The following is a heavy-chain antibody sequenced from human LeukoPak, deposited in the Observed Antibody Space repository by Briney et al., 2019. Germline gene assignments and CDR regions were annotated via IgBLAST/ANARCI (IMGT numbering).Heavy chain of an antibody. J-gene: IGHJ4*02. CDR3: TRERRGSYYAFEL. D-gene: IGHD3-16*01. Sequence: KSGGSLRLSCAASGFSDSDYYISWIPPSTGKGPVWITYVMSGRGSTIYADSVKGRFTISRDNAKNSVALQLDGLRADDTAVYFCTRERRGSYYAFELWGQGTLGTVSS. CDR1: GFSDSDYY. CDR2: VMSGRGST. V-gene: IGHV3-11*05.